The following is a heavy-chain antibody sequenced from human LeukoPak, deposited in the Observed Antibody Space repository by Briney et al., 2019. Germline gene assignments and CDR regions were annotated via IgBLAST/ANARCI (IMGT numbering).Heavy chain of an antibody. CDR1: GFTFSDYC. V-gene: IGHV3-11*04. CDR3: ARDGLYYYDSSSIDY. CDR2: ISSSGSTI. J-gene: IGHJ4*02. Sequence: GGSLRLSCAASGFTFSDYCMSLIRQAPGKGLEWVSYISSSGSTIYYADSVKGRFTISRDNAKNSLYLQMNSLRAEDTAVYYCARDGLYYYDSSSIDYWGQGTLVTVSS. D-gene: IGHD3-22*01.